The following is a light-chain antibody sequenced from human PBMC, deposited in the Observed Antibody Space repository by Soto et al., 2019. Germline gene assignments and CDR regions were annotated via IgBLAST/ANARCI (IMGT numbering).Light chain of an antibody. V-gene: IGKV3-20*01. CDR1: PSVSSSY. CDR2: GAS. CDR3: QQHGSSPWT. J-gene: IGKJ1*01. Sequence: EIVLTHSPGTLSLSPGERATLSCRASPSVSSSYLAWYQQKPGQAPRLLIYGASSRATGLTDRFRGSGSETDFTLTISSLEPEEFAVYHCQQHGSSPWTFGQGTNVEL.